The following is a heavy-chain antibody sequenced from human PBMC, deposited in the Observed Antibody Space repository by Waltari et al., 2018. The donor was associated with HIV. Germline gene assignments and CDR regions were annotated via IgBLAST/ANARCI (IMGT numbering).Heavy chain of an antibody. Sequence: QVQLVQSGAEVKKPGSSVKVSCKASGGSISTYAISWVRQAPGQGLEWMGGIIPIFGTANFAQKFQGRVTFTADVSTSTAYMELSSLTSKDTAVYYSARDLNAVELGTGTPGYWGQGTLVTVSS. D-gene: IGHD1-1*01. V-gene: IGHV1-69*01. CDR2: IIPIFGTA. J-gene: IGHJ4*02. CDR1: GGSISTYA. CDR3: ARDLNAVELGTGTPGY.